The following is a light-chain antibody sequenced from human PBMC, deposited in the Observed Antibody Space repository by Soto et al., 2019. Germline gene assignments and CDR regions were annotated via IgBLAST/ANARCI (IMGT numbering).Light chain of an antibody. CDR2: EVS. J-gene: IGLJ3*02. V-gene: IGLV2-14*01. Sequence: QSALTQPASLSGSPGQSSTISCTGTTSDIGGHHYVSWYRQYPGNAPKLMIYEVSNRPSGVSNRFSGSKSDNTASLTISGLQAEDEADYYCSSYTSSSTWVFGGGTKLTVL. CDR3: SSYTSSSTWV. CDR1: TSDIGGHHY.